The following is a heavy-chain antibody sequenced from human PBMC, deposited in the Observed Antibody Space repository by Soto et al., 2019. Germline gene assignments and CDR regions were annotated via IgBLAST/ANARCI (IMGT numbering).Heavy chain of an antibody. V-gene: IGHV1-2*04. D-gene: IGHD2-21*01. Sequence: GASVKVSCKASGYTFTGYYMHWVRQAPGQGLEWMGWINPNSGGTNYAQKFQGWVTMTRDTSISTAYMELSRLRSDDTAVYYCAREGMGDNSSYNWFDPWGQGTLVTVSS. CDR2: INPNSGGT. CDR3: AREGMGDNSSYNWFDP. CDR1: GYTFTGYY. J-gene: IGHJ5*02.